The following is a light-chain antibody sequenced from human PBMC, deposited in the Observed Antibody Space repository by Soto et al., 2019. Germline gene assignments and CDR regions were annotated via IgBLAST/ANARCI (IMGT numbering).Light chain of an antibody. CDR1: QTIGSAD. V-gene: IGKV3-20*01. CDR3: KHYGRSPS. Sequence: ETTLTQSPDTLSLSPGEGSTLSCRASQTIGSADLAWYQQKPGQAARLLIFRASRRATGTPHRFSGSGSGTDFTLTLSALQSEAVAVYYCKHYGRSPSFGQGTKVDIK. J-gene: IGKJ1*01. CDR2: RAS.